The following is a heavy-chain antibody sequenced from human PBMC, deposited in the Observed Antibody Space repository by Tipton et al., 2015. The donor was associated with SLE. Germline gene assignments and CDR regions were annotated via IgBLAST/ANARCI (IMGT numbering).Heavy chain of an antibody. CDR1: GGSISSGSYY. CDR3: ARDSIAAAGTSDLHFDY. J-gene: IGHJ4*02. V-gene: IGHV4-61*09. D-gene: IGHD6-13*01. CDR2: IYTSGST. Sequence: TLSLTCTVSGGSISSGSYYWSWIRQPAGKGLEWIGYIYTSGSTNYNPSLKSRVTISVDTSKNQFSLKLSSVTAADTAVYYCARDSIAAAGTSDLHFDYWGQGTLVTVSS.